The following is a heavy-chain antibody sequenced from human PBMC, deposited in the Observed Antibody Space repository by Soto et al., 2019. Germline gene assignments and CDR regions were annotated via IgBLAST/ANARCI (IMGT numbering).Heavy chain of an antibody. CDR1: GFTFSSYG. CDR2: IWYDGSNK. CDR3: ARGGTTVTLGDGMDV. Sequence: PGGSLRLSCAASGFTFSSYGMHWVRQAPGKGLEWVAVIWYDGSNKYCADSVKGRFTISRDNSKNTLYLQMNSLRAEDTAVYYCARGGTTVTLGDGMDVWGQGTTVTVSS. J-gene: IGHJ6*02. V-gene: IGHV3-33*01. D-gene: IGHD4-17*01.